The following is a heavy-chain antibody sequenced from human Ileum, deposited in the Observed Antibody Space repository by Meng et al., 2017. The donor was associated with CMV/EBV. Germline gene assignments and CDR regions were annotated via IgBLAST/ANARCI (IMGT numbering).Heavy chain of an antibody. CDR1: EFTFSSYA. D-gene: IGHD1-26*01. J-gene: IGHJ4*02. CDR3: ARWDSSDMY. V-gene: IGHV3-30*04. Sequence: GWSLRLSCAASEFTFSSYAMHWVRQAPGKGLEWVAVISYDGSNKYYSDSVKGRFTISRDNSKNTLYLQMNSLTSEDTAVYFCARWDSSDMYWGQGTLVTVSS. CDR2: ISYDGSNK.